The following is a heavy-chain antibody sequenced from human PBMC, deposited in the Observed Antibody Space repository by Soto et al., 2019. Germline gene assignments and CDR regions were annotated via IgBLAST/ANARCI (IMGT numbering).Heavy chain of an antibody. CDR3: ARVLGIDYYGMDV. CDR1: GGSISSSY. V-gene: IGHV4-59*01. D-gene: IGHD7-27*01. J-gene: IGHJ6*02. Sequence: SETLSLTCTVSGGSISSSYWSWIRQPPGKGLEWIGYIYYSGTTKYNPSLKSRATISIDTSKDQFSLKLSSVTAADTAVYYCARVLGIDYYGMDVWGQGTTVTVSS. CDR2: IYYSGTT.